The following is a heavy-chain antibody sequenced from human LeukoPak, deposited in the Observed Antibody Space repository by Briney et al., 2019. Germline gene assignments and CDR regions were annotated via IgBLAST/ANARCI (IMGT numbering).Heavy chain of an antibody. J-gene: IGHJ4*02. CDR1: GGTFSSYA. CDR2: IIPIFGTA. V-gene: IGHV1-69*05. Sequence: SVKVSCKASGGTFSSYAISLVRQAPGQGLEWVGGIIPIFGTANYAQKFQGRVTITTDESTSTAYMELSSLRSEDTAVYYCARATDLDYYFDYWGQGTLVTVSS. CDR3: ARATDLDYYFDY.